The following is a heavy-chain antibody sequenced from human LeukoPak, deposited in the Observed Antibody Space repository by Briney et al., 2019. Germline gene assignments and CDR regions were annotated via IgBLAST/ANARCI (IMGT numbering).Heavy chain of an antibody. D-gene: IGHD6-13*01. CDR3: AKDSYSSSWTYYYYYYMDV. CDR2: ISGSGGST. V-gene: IGHV3-23*01. J-gene: IGHJ6*03. Sequence: PGGSLRLSCAASGFTLSSYAMSWVRQAPGKGLEWVSAISGSGGSTYYADSVKGRFTISRDNSKNTLYLQMNSLRAEDTAVYYCAKDSYSSSWTYYYYYYMDVWGKGTTVTISS. CDR1: GFTLSSYA.